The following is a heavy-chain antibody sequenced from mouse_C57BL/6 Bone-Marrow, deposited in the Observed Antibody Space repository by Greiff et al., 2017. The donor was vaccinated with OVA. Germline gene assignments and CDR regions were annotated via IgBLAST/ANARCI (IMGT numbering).Heavy chain of an antibody. CDR1: GYTFTDYN. Sequence: VQLQQSGPELVKPGASVKIPCKASGYTFTDYNMDWVKQSHGKSLAWIGDINPNNGGTIYNQKFKGKATLTVDKSSSTAYLELRSLTSEDTAVYYCARRDITTARGFAYWGQGTLVTVSA. CDR2: INPNNGGT. D-gene: IGHD1-2*01. J-gene: IGHJ3*01. V-gene: IGHV1-18*01. CDR3: ARRDITTARGFAY.